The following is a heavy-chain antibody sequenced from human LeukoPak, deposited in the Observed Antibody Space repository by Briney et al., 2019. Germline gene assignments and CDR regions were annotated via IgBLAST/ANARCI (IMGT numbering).Heavy chain of an antibody. Sequence: GGSLRLSCAASGFPFGSYAMHWVRQAPGKGLDWVAVMSYDGSYEYYADSVKGRFPISRDNSKNTLYLPMNSLRAEDTAVYYCARGRGYCSGASCYGDYYYGMDLWGQGTTVTVSS. D-gene: IGHD2-15*01. CDR3: ARGRGYCSGASCYGDYYYGMDL. CDR1: GFPFGSYA. J-gene: IGHJ6*02. CDR2: MSYDGSYE. V-gene: IGHV3-30*03.